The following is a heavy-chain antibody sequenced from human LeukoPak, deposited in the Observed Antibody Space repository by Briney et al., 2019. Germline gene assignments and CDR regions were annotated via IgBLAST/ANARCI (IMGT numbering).Heavy chain of an antibody. V-gene: IGHV3-23*01. CDR2: ISGGGDRT. J-gene: IGHJ4*02. D-gene: IGHD5-18*01. CDR1: GFMFASVD. CDR3: AKYRPDSYGYRDY. Sequence: SGGTLRLSCVASGFMFASVDMDWVRQAPGKGLEWVSSISGGGDRTNYADSVKGRFTISRDNSKNTLYLQMNSLRAEDTALYYCAKYRPDSYGYRDYWGQGTLITVSS.